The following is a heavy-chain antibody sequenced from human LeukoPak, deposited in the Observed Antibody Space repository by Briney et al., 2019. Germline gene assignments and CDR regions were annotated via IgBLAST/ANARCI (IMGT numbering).Heavy chain of an antibody. J-gene: IGHJ3*02. D-gene: IGHD1-26*01. CDR1: GGSISSSSYY. Sequence: SETLSLTCTVSGGSISSSSYYWGCIRQPPGKGLEWIASIYYSGSTYYNPSLKSRVTISLDTSKNQFSLKLSSVTAADTAVYYCARLVAAWELHDAFDIWGQGTVVTVSS. V-gene: IGHV4-39*07. CDR3: ARLVAAWELHDAFDI. CDR2: IYYSGST.